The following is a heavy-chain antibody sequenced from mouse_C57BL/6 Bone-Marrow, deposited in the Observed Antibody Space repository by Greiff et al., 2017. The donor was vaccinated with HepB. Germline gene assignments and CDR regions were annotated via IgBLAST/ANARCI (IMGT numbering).Heavy chain of an antibody. D-gene: IGHD1-1*01. CDR3: ARPSYYYGSSSWFAY. CDR2: ISSGGSYT. Sequence: EVKLMESGGDLVKPGGSLKLSCAASGFTFSSYGMSWVRQTPDKRLEWVATISSGGSYTYYPDSVKGRFTISRDNAKNTLYLQMSSLKSEDTAMYYCARPSYYYGSSSWFAYWGQGTLVTVSA. V-gene: IGHV5-6*01. J-gene: IGHJ3*01. CDR1: GFTFSSYG.